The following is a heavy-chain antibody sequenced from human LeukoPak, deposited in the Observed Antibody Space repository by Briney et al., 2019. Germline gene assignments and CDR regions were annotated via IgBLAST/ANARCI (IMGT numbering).Heavy chain of an antibody. V-gene: IGHV5-51*01. J-gene: IGHJ4*02. CDR3: ARRYSDSQIDY. CDR2: IYPGDSDT. Sequence: GESLKISCKGSGYSFTSYWIAWVRQMPGKGLECMGIIYPGDSDTRYSPSFQGQVTIPADKSIGTAYMPWSSLKASDTAMYYCARRYSDSQIDYWGQGTLVTVSS. D-gene: IGHD4-11*01. CDR1: GYSFTSYW.